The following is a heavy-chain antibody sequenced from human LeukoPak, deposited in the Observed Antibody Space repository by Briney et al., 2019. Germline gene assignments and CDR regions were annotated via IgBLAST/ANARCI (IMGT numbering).Heavy chain of an antibody. CDR2: IYYSGST. D-gene: IGHD4-17*01. CDR3: ARGGNYGDYDGYFDY. Sequence: SETLSLTCTVSGGSIISYYWSWIRQPPGKGLEWIGYIYYSGSTNYNPSLRSRVTISVDTSKNQFSLKLSSVTAADTAVYYCARGGNYGDYDGYFDYWGQGTLVTVSS. CDR1: GGSIISYY. J-gene: IGHJ4*02. V-gene: IGHV4-59*08.